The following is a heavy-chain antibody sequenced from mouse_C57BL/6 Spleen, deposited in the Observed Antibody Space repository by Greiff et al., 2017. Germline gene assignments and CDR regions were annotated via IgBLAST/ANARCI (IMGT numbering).Heavy chain of an antibody. Sequence: VQLQQSGAELVRPGASVTLSCKASGYTFTDYEMHWVKQTPVHGLEWIGAIEPETGGTAYNQKFKGKVILTADNSSSTDYMELRRLTSEDSAVYYCTRSDYGYDGPLAYWGQGTLVTVSA. V-gene: IGHV1-15*01. CDR1: GYTFTDYE. CDR3: TRSDYGYDGPLAY. CDR2: IEPETGGT. J-gene: IGHJ3*01. D-gene: IGHD2-2*01.